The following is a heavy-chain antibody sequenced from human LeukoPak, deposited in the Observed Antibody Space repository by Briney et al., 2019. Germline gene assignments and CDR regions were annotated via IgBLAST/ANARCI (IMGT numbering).Heavy chain of an antibody. CDR1: GYTFTSYY. CDR2: INPSGGST. D-gene: IGHD3-22*01. V-gene: IGHV1-46*01. J-gene: IGHJ4*02. Sequence: ASVKVSCKASGYTFTSYYLYWVRQAPGQGLEWMGVINPSGGSTTSAQKFQGRVTMTRDTSTSAVYMELRSLRSEDTAVYYCARGPGPADDGGGYCFDYWGQGTLVTVSS. CDR3: ARGPGPADDGGGYCFDY.